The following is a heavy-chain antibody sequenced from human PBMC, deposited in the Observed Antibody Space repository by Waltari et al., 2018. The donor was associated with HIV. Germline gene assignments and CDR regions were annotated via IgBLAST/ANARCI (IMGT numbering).Heavy chain of an antibody. CDR2: IYYSWGT. D-gene: IGHD2-15*01. CDR1: GGSISSSSYY. Sequence: QLQLQESGPGLVKPSETLSLTCTVSGGSISSSSYYWGWIRQPPGKGLEWIGSIYYSWGTYANRSLKSRVTRSVDTSKNQCSLKLSSVTAADTAVYYCARVVVVVAATRAEYFQHWGQGTLVTVSS. CDR3: ARVVVVVAATRAEYFQH. J-gene: IGHJ1*01. V-gene: IGHV4-39*07.